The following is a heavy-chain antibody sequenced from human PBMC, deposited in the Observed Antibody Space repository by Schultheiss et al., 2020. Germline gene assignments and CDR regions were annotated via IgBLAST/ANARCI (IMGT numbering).Heavy chain of an antibody. D-gene: IGHD6-19*01. J-gene: IGHJ5*02. CDR3: ARGRAVARFGWFDP. CDR1: GGSISSSNW. Sequence: SETLSLTCAVSGGSISSSNWWSWVRQPPGKGLEWIWYIYYSGSTYYNPSLKSRVTISVDTSKNQFSLKLSSVTAADTAVYYCARGRAVARFGWFDPWGQGTLVTVSS. CDR2: IYYSGST. V-gene: IGHV4-4*02.